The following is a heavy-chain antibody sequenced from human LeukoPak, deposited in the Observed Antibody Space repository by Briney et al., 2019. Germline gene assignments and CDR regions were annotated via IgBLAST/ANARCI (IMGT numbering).Heavy chain of an antibody. CDR1: GFTFSGYG. Sequence: GGSLRLSCAASGFTFSGYGMHWVRQAPGKGLEWVAVISYDGSNKYYADSVKGRFTISRDNSKNTLYLQMNSLRAEDTAVYYCAKAGMVRGVIMDYWGQGTLVTVSS. CDR3: AKAGMVRGVIMDY. D-gene: IGHD3-10*01. V-gene: IGHV3-30*18. CDR2: ISYDGSNK. J-gene: IGHJ4*02.